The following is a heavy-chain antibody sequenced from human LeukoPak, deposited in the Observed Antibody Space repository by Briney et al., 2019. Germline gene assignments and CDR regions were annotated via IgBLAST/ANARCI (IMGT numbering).Heavy chain of an antibody. CDR1: GFTFDDYA. D-gene: IGHD1-26*01. CDR2: ISWNSGSI. Sequence: GRSLRLSCAASGFTFDDYAMHWVRQAPGKGLKWVSGISWNSGSIGYADSVKGRFTISRDNAKNSLYLQMNSLRAEDMALYYCAKSRGSRYYFDYWGQGTLVTVSS. CDR3: AKSRGSRYYFDY. J-gene: IGHJ4*02. V-gene: IGHV3-9*03.